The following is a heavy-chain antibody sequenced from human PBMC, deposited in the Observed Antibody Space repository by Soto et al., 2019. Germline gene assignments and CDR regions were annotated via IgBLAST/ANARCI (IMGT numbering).Heavy chain of an antibody. J-gene: IGHJ4*02. D-gene: IGHD1-26*01. CDR2: IYYSGST. CDR3: ARHGPGGSYSDY. V-gene: IGHV4-39*01. Sequence: SETLSLTCTASGGSISSSSYYWGWIRQPPGKGLEWIGSIYYSGSTYYNPSLKSRVTISVDTSKNQFSLKLSSVTAADTAVYYCARHGPGGSYSDYWGQGTLVTVS. CDR1: GGSISSSSYY.